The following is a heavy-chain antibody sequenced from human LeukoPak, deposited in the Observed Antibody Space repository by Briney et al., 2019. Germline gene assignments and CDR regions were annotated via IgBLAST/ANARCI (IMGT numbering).Heavy chain of an antibody. CDR3: ARREASGSFDY. J-gene: IGHJ4*02. CDR1: GGSFNGYY. V-gene: IGHV4-34*01. Sequence: SETLSLTCAVYGGSFNGYYWSWIRQPPGKGLEWIGSIYHSGSTYYNPSLKSRVTISVDTSKNQFSLKLSSVTAADTAVYYCARREASGSFDYWGQGTLVTVSS. D-gene: IGHD1-26*01. CDR2: IYHSGST.